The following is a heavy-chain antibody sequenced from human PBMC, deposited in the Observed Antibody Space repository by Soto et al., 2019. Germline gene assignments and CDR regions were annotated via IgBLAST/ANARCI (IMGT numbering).Heavy chain of an antibody. Sequence: EVQLLESGGGLVQPGGSLRLSCAASGFTFSSYAMSWVRQAPGKGLEWVSAISGSGGSTYYADSVKGRFTISRDNSKNTLYLQMNSLRAEDTAVYYCAKDHHSSGWYPAGNFDYWGQGTLVTVSS. J-gene: IGHJ4*02. D-gene: IGHD6-19*01. V-gene: IGHV3-23*01. CDR1: GFTFSSYA. CDR2: ISGSGGST. CDR3: AKDHHSSGWYPAGNFDY.